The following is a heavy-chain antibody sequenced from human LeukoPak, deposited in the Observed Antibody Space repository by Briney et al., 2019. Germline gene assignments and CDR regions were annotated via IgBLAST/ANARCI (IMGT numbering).Heavy chain of an antibody. D-gene: IGHD5-24*01. V-gene: IGHV6-1*01. CDR2: TYYRSRWYN. CDR1: GDTVSTNSAA. CDR3: ARQRQNYFDY. J-gene: IGHJ4*02. Sequence: SQTLSLTCGISGDTVSTNSAAWHWIRQSPSRGLEWLGRTYYRSRWYNAYAISVQSRITINPDTSKKQVSLQLNSVTPEDTAVYYCARQRQNYFDYWGQGTLVTVSS.